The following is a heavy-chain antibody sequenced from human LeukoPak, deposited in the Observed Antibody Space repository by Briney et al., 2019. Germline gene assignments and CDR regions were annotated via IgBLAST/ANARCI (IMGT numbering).Heavy chain of an antibody. D-gene: IGHD6-13*01. J-gene: IGHJ4*02. CDR1: GFTFSSYG. Sequence: PGGSLRLSCAASGFTFSSYGMHWVRQAPGKGLEWVAVISYDGSNKYYADSVKGRFTISRDNSKNTLYLQMNSLRAEDTAVYYCARDPEQQLVFDYWGQGTLVTVSS. CDR3: ARDPEQQLVFDY. CDR2: ISYDGSNK. V-gene: IGHV3-30*19.